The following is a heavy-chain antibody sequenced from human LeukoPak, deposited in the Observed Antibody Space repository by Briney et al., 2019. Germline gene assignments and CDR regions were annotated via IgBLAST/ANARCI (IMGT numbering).Heavy chain of an antibody. J-gene: IGHJ4*02. V-gene: IGHV3-15*05. CDR2: IKSKTDGGTT. CDR3: ARAAYYRFDY. D-gene: IGHD1-26*01. Sequence: GGSLRLSCAASGFTFSNAWMSWVRQAPGKGLEWVGRIKSKTDGGTTDYAAPVKGRFTISRDDSKNTLYLQMSSLRAEDTAIYFCARAAYYRFDYWGQGTLVTVSS. CDR1: GFTFSNAW.